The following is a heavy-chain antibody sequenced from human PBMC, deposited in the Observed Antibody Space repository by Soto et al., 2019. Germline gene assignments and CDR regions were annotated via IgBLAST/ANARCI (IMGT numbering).Heavy chain of an antibody. CDR2: IWYDGSNK. Sequence: QVQLVESGGGVVQPGRSLRLSCAASGFTFSSYGMHWVRQAPGKGLEWVAVIWYDGSNKYYADSVKGRFTISRDNSKNTLYLHTKSLRAEDTAVYYCASVPDIVVVPAAKEVLHYYYMDGWGKGTTVTVSS. CDR3: ASVPDIVVVPAAKEVLHYYYMDG. CDR1: GFTFSSYG. J-gene: IGHJ6*03. D-gene: IGHD2-2*01. V-gene: IGHV3-33*01.